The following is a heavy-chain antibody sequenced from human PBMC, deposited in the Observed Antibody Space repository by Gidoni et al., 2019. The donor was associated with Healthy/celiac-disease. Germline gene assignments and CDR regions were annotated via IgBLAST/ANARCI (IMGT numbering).Heavy chain of an antibody. Sequence: QLQLVQSGPEVTTPGASVKVHCKASGYTCTSYDINWVRQATGQGLEWMGWMNPNSGNTGYAQKFQGRVTMPRNTSISTAYMELSSLRSEDTAVYYCARGGDYSSGWYLVDYWGQGTLVTVSS. CDR1: GYTCTSYD. CDR3: ARGGDYSSGWYLVDY. J-gene: IGHJ4*02. D-gene: IGHD6-19*01. V-gene: IGHV1-8*01. CDR2: MNPNSGNT.